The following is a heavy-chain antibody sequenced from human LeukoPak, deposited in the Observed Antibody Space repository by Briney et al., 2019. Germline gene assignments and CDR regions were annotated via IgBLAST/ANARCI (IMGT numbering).Heavy chain of an antibody. CDR3: ARYSSGWDRVTFDY. J-gene: IGHJ4*02. D-gene: IGHD6-19*01. CDR2: ISSSSSTI. CDR1: GFTFSSYS. V-gene: IGHV3-48*04. Sequence: GGSLRLSCAASGFTFSSYSMNWVRQAPGKGLEWVSYISSSSSTIYYADSVKGRFTISRDNAKNSLYLQMNSLRAEDTAVYYCARYSSGWDRVTFDYWGQGTLVTVSS.